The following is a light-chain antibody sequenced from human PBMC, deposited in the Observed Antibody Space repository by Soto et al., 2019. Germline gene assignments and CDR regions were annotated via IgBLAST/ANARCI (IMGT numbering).Light chain of an antibody. CDR2: SND. J-gene: IGLJ1*01. CDR3: ASCDDSLNGYV. CDR1: SSNVGSNS. V-gene: IGLV1-44*01. Sequence: QSVLTQPPSASGTPGQRVTISCSGSSSNVGSNSVNWYQQLPGTAPKLLIYSNDRRPSGVPDLFSGSKSGTSASLAISGLQSEDEADYYCASCDDSLNGYVFGTGTKVTVL.